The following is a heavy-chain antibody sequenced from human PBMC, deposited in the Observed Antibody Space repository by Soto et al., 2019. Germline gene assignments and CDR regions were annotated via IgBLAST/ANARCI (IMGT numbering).Heavy chain of an antibody. D-gene: IGHD3-22*01. CDR1: GFTFTSSA. CDR2: IVVGSGNT. V-gene: IGHV1-58*01. J-gene: IGHJ5*02. CDR3: AADLSPHYYDIP. Sequence: SSVKVSCKASGFTFTSSAVQWVRQARGQRLEWIGWIVVGSGNTNYAQKFQERGTITRDMSTSTAYMEPSSLRSEDTAVYYCAADLSPHYYDIPWGQGTLVIVSA.